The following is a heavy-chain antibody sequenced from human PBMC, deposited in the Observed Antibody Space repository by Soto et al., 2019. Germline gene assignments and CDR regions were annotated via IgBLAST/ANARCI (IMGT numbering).Heavy chain of an antibody. CDR3: ARELAPAAMADGFDI. CDR1: GFTFSDYY. J-gene: IGHJ3*02. Sequence: QVQLVESGGGLVKPGGSLRLSCAASGFTFSDYYMTWIRQAPGKGLEWVSYISSSGSAIYYADSMKGRFTISRDNAKNSLYLQMNSLRAADTAVYYCARELAPAAMADGFDIWGQGTMVTVSS. D-gene: IGHD2-2*01. V-gene: IGHV3-11*01. CDR2: ISSSGSAI.